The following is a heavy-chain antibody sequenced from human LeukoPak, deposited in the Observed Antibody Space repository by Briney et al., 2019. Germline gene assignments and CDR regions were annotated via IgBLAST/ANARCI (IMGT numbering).Heavy chain of an antibody. D-gene: IGHD6-19*01. CDR3: ARPPLNGSGYSSGWYWYFDL. CDR2: IYYSGST. V-gene: IGHV4-39*01. J-gene: IGHJ2*01. CDR1: GGSISSSSYY. Sequence: SETLSLTCTVSGGSISSSSYYWGWIRQPPGKGLEWIGSIYYSGSTYYNPSLKSRVTISVDTSKNQFSLKLSSVIAADTAVYYCARPPLNGSGYSSGWYWYFDLWGRGTLVTVSS.